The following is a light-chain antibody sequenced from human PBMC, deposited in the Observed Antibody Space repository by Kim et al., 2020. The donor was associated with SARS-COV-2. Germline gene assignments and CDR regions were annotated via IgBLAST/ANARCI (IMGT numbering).Light chain of an antibody. CDR1: QDISNY. Sequence: DIQMTQPPSSLSASVGDRVTITCQASQDISNYLNWYQQKPGKAPKLLIYDASNLETGVPSRFSGSGSGTDFTFTISSLQPEDIATYYCQQYDNLPTFGGGTKVDI. CDR2: DAS. J-gene: IGKJ4*01. CDR3: QQYDNLPT. V-gene: IGKV1-33*01.